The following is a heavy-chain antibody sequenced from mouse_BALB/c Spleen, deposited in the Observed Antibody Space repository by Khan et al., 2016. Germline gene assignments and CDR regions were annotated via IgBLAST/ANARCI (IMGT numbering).Heavy chain of an antibody. CDR3: ARLHYYGYMNY. CDR1: GFDFSRYW. J-gene: IGHJ2*01. Sequence: EVKLLESGGGLVQPGGSLKLSCAASGFDFSRYWMSWVRQAPGKGLEWIGEINPDSSTINYTPSLKGKFIISRDNAKNTLYLQMSKVRSEDTALYYCARLHYYGYMNYWGQGTTLTVSS. D-gene: IGHD1-2*01. CDR2: INPDSSTI. V-gene: IGHV4-1*02.